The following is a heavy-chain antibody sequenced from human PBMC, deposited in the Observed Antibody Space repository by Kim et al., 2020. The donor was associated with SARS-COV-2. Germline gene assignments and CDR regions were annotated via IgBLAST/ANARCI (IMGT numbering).Heavy chain of an antibody. D-gene: IGHD6-19*01. V-gene: IGHV4-59*01. Sequence: SETLSLTCTVSGVSISSYYWSWIRQPPGKGLEWIGYIYYSGSTNYNPSLKSRVTISIDTSKNQFSLNLSSVTAADTAVYYCARVASSIAVAVAFDPWGQGTLVTVSS. CDR1: GVSISSYY. CDR2: IYYSGST. J-gene: IGHJ5*02. CDR3: ARVASSIAVAVAFDP.